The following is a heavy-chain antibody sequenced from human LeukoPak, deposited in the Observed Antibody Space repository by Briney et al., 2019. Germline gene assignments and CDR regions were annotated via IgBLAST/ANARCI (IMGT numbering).Heavy chain of an antibody. Sequence: SETLSLTCAVYGGSFSGYYWSWIRQPPGKGLEWIGEINHSGSTNYNPSLKSRVTISVDTSKNQFSLKLSSVTAADTAVYYCAXPRXYSSSWYGPFDYWGQGTLVTVSS. CDR1: GGSFSGYY. D-gene: IGHD6-13*01. V-gene: IGHV4-34*01. CDR3: AXPRXYSSSWYGPFDY. J-gene: IGHJ4*02. CDR2: INHSGST.